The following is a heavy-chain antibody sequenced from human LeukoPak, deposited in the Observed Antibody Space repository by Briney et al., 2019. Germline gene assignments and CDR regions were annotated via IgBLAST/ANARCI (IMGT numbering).Heavy chain of an antibody. CDR2: IHDTGST. D-gene: IGHD2-2*01. J-gene: IGHJ4*02. CDR1: GGSLSSHY. V-gene: IGHV4-59*11. CDR3: ARFSSGCSTSSCYLTY. Sequence: ETLSLTCSASGGSLSSHYWSWIRQPPGKGLELIGHIHDTGSTFYNPSLRGRVTISLDTSNNQFSLKLTSMTAADTAVYYCARFSSGCSTSSCYLTYWGQGTLVTVS.